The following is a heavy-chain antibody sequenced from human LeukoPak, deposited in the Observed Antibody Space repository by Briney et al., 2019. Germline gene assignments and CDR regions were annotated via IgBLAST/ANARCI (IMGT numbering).Heavy chain of an antibody. V-gene: IGHV3-21*01. CDR3: ARAAAMITFGGVIVIPEPFDY. CDR1: GFTFSSYS. J-gene: IGHJ4*02. D-gene: IGHD3-16*02. Sequence: LGESLKISCAASGFTFSSYSMNWVRQAPGKGLEWVSSISSSSSYIYYADSVKGRFTISRDNAKNSLYLQMNSLRAEDTAVYYCARAAAMITFGGVIVIPEPFDYWGQGTLVTVSS. CDR2: ISSSSSYI.